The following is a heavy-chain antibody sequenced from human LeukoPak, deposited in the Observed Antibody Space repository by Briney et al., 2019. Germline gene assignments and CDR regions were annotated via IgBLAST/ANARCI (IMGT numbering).Heavy chain of an antibody. V-gene: IGHV3-23*01. CDR2: ISGRDGSS. J-gene: IGHJ1*01. CDR3: AKDQFDSSGYYPEYFQH. CDR1: GFTFSSYA. Sequence: GGSLRLSCAASGFTFSSYAMSWVRQAPGKGLEWVSAISGRDGSSYYADSGKGRFTISRDNSKNTVYLQMNSLRAEDTAVYYCAKDQFDSSGYYPEYFQHWGQGTLVTVSS. D-gene: IGHD3-22*01.